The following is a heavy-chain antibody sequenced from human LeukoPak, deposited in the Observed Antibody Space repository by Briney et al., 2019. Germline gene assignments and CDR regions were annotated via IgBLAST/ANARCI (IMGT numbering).Heavy chain of an antibody. J-gene: IGHJ3*02. D-gene: IGHD2-2*01. Sequence: SETLSLTCTVSGGSISSSSYYGGWIRQPPGKGLEWIGSIYYSGSTYYNPSLKSRVTISVDTSKNQFSLKLSSVTAADTAVYYCARWYAEYCSSTSCYFAFDIWGQGTMVTVSS. CDR1: GGSISSSSYY. CDR3: ARWYAEYCSSTSCYFAFDI. V-gene: IGHV4-39*07. CDR2: IYYSGST.